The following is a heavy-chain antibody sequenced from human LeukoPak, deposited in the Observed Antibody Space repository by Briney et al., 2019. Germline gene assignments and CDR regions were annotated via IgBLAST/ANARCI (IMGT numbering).Heavy chain of an antibody. D-gene: IGHD6-19*01. CDR3: ARLEWLSNARYFQH. Sequence: GESLKISCKGSGYSFGGYSIVWVRQMPGKGLEWMGIIYPGDSDTRYSPSFQGQVTISADKSISTAFLQWSGLKASDTAMYYCARLEWLSNARYFQHWGQGTLVTVSS. CDR1: GYSFGGYS. CDR2: IYPGDSDT. V-gene: IGHV5-51*01. J-gene: IGHJ1*01.